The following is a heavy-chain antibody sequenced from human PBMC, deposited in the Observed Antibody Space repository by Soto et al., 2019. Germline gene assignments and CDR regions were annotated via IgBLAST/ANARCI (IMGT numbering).Heavy chain of an antibody. J-gene: IGHJ6*02. D-gene: IGHD3-16*01. CDR1: GYTFTSYD. Sequence: ASVKVSCKASGYTFTSYDSNWVQQAPGQGLEWMGWISPYSGNTHYASKVQGRLTMTTDTSTSTAYMDLGSLTSDDTAVYYCAMVDNYVTPTPQDVWGQGTTVTVSS. CDR2: ISPYSGNT. V-gene: IGHV1-18*01. CDR3: AMVDNYVTPTPQDV.